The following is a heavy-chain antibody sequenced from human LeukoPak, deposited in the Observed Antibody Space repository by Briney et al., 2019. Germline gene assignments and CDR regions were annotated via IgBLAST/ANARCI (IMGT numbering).Heavy chain of an antibody. D-gene: IGHD5-18*01. Sequence: GASVKVSXKASGYTFTSYYMHWVRQAPGQGLEWMGIINPSGGSTTYAQKFQGRITMTRDTSTSTVYMELSSLRSEDTAVYFCARGPFGGYSYFQHWGQGTLVTVSS. CDR3: ARGPFGGYSYFQH. J-gene: IGHJ1*01. CDR1: GYTFTSYY. V-gene: IGHV1-46*01. CDR2: INPSGGST.